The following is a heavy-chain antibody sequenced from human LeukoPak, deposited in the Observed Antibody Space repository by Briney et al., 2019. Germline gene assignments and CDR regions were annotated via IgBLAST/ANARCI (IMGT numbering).Heavy chain of an antibody. J-gene: IGHJ5*02. D-gene: IGHD2-15*01. V-gene: IGHV1-2*02. CDR1: GYTFTGYY. CDR3: ARLLGYCSGGSCRRLFDP. CDR2: INPNSGGT. Sequence: ASVPVSCKASGYTFTGYYMHWVRQAPGQGLEWMGWINPNSGGTNYAQKFQGRVTMTRDTSISTAYMELSRLRSDDTAVYYCARLLGYCSGGSCRRLFDPWGQGTLVTVSS.